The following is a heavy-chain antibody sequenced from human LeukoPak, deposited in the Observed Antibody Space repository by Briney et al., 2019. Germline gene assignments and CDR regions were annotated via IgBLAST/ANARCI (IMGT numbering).Heavy chain of an antibody. CDR2: IYYSGST. J-gene: IGHJ4*02. CDR1: GGSISSSSYY. D-gene: IGHD3-3*01. CDR3: ASGFSHPFDY. V-gene: IGHV4-39*01. Sequence: SETLSLTCTVSGGSISSSSYYWGWIRQPPGKGLEWIGSIYYSGSTYFNPSLKSRVTISVDTSKNQFSLKLSSVTAADTAVYYCASGFSHPFDYWGQGTLVTVSS.